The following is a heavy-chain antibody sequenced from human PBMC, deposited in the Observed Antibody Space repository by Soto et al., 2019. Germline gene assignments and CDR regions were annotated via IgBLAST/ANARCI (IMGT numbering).Heavy chain of an antibody. V-gene: IGHV4-4*07. J-gene: IGHJ5*02. CDR3: AGDQGVAAAGITWFDP. CDR1: GASMNSYH. CDR2: IHSSGST. Sequence: PSETLSLTCTVSGASMNSYHWSWIRQPAGKGLEWIGHIHSSGSTNYNPSLKSRVTMSVDTSKNQFSLRLMSLTAADTAVYYCAGDQGVAAAGITWFDPWGQGSQVTVSS. D-gene: IGHD6-13*01.